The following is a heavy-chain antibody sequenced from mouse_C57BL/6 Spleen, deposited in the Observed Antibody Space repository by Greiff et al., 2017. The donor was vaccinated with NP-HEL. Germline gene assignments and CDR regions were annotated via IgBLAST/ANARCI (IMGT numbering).Heavy chain of an antibody. V-gene: IGHV1-26*01. CDR1: GYTFTDYY. CDR2: INPNNGGT. J-gene: IGHJ2*01. Sequence: VQLQQSGPELVKPGASVKISCKASGYTFTDYYMNWVKQSHGKSLEWIGDINPNNGGTSYNQKFKGKATLTVDKSSSTAYMELRSLTSEDSAVYYCARRGVYYPDYWGKGTTLTVSS. D-gene: IGHD1-1*01. CDR3: ARRGVYYPDY.